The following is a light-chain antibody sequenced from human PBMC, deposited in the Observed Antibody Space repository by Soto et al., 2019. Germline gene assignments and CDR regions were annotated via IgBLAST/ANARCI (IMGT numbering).Light chain of an antibody. Sequence: EVVLTQSPGTLSLSPGERATLSCRASQSVRSTYLGWYQQKPGQAPRLLIYGASKRQSGVPDRFSGGGSGTDFTLTISSLRPEDFAVYYCQQFSGSVTFGGGTKVDIK. J-gene: IGKJ4*01. V-gene: IGKV3-20*01. CDR1: QSVRSTY. CDR2: GAS. CDR3: QQFSGSVT.